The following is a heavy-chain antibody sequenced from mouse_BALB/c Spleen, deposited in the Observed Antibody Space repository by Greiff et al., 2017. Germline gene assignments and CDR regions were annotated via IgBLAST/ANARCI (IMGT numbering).Heavy chain of an antibody. J-gene: IGHJ4*01. CDR3: ARTRGYAMDY. CDR1: GFNIKDTY. V-gene: IGHV14-3*02. CDR2: IDPANGNT. Sequence: VQLKQSGAELVKPGASVKLSCTASGFNIKDTYMHWVKQRPEQGLEWIGRIDPANGNTKYDPKFQGKATITADTSSNTAYLQLRSLTSEDTAVYYCARTRGYAMDYWGQGTSDTVSS.